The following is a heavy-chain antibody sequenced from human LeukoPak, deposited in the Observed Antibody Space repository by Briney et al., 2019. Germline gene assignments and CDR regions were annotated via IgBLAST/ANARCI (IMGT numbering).Heavy chain of an antibody. Sequence: PGGSLRLSCAASGFTLSTYAMSWVRQTPGKGLEWVAATSSSDAGTYHADSVRGRFTISRDNSKNTLYLQMNSLRAEDTAVYYCARAVRFLEWLLPDDAFDIWGQGTMVTVSS. CDR2: TSSSDAGT. CDR1: GFTLSTYA. D-gene: IGHD3-3*01. J-gene: IGHJ3*02. CDR3: ARAVRFLEWLLPDDAFDI. V-gene: IGHV3-23*01.